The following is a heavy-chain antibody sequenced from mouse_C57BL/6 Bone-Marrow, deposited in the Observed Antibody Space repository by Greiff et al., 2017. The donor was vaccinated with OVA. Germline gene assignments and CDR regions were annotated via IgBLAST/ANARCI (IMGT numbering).Heavy chain of an antibody. D-gene: IGHD2-3*01. Sequence: VQLQQPGAELVKPGASVKMSCKASGYTFTSYWITWVKQRPGQGLEWIGDIYPGSGSTNYNEKFKSKATLTVDTSSSTAYVQLSSLTSEDSAVYYCAREAGGYYAFDYWGQGTTLTVSS. J-gene: IGHJ2*01. CDR3: AREAGGYYAFDY. V-gene: IGHV1-55*01. CDR1: GYTFTSYW. CDR2: IYPGSGST.